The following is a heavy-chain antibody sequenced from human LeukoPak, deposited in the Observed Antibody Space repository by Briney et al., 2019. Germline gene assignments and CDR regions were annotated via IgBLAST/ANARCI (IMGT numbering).Heavy chain of an antibody. Sequence: SETLSLTCIVSVGSISSYYWSWIRQPPGKGLEWIGYIYYSGSTNYNPSLKSRVTISVDTSKNQLSLKLSSVTAADTAVYYCARDLDYVWGSYRSPYAFDIWGQGTMVTVSS. D-gene: IGHD3-16*02. V-gene: IGHV4-59*01. CDR1: VGSISSYY. CDR2: IYYSGST. CDR3: ARDLDYVWGSYRSPYAFDI. J-gene: IGHJ3*02.